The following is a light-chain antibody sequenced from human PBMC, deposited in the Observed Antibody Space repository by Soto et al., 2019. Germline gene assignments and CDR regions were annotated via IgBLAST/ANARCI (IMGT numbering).Light chain of an antibody. V-gene: IGKV1-8*01. CDR3: QQYYGFPYS. CDR2: AAS. Sequence: AIRMTQSPSSFSASTGDRVTITCRASQGISSYLAWYQQEPGKAPKLLIYAASSLQSGLPSRFSGSGSGTDFTLTISCLQYDDFATYYCQQYYGFPYSFGQGNKLEIK. J-gene: IGKJ2*03. CDR1: QGISSY.